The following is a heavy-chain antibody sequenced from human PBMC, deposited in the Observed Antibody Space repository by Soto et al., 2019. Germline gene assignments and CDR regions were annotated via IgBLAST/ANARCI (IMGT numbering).Heavy chain of an antibody. CDR2: ISSSSSTI. J-gene: IGHJ4*02. D-gene: IGHD6-13*01. CDR1: GFTFSSYS. CDR3: DLRSSWYVTLDY. V-gene: IGHV3-48*02. Sequence: PGGALRLSFAASGFTFSSYSMNWCRQAPGKGLEWVSYISSSSSTIYYADSVKGRFTISRDNAKKSLYLQMNSLRDEDTAVYYCDLRSSWYVTLDYWAKGPPGTV.